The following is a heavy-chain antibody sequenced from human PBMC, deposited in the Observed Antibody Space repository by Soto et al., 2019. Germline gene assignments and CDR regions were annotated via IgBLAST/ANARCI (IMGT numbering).Heavy chain of an antibody. D-gene: IGHD6-13*01. Sequence: SETLSLTCTVSGGSISSYYWSWIRQPPGKGLEWIGYIYYSGSTNYNPSLKSRVTISVDTSKNQFSLKLSSVTAADTAVYYCASGVAAAGVYYYYMDVWGKGTTVTVSS. J-gene: IGHJ6*03. V-gene: IGHV4-59*08. CDR1: GGSISSYY. CDR3: ASGVAAAGVYYYYMDV. CDR2: IYYSGST.